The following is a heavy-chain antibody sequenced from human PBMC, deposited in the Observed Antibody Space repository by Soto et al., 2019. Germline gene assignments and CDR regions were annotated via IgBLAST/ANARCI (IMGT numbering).Heavy chain of an antibody. D-gene: IGHD5-12*01. J-gene: IGHJ6*02. CDR2: MNPNSGNT. V-gene: IGHV1-8*01. Sequence: QVQLVQSGAEVKKPGASVKVSCKASGYTFTSYDINWVRQATGQGLEWMGWMNPNSGNTGYAQTFQGRGTMPGSTCASTACVGVRSLSSEATAVYYCARWPDGYYYCGMDVWGPGTTVTVSS. CDR1: GYTFTSYD. CDR3: ARWPDGYYYCGMDV.